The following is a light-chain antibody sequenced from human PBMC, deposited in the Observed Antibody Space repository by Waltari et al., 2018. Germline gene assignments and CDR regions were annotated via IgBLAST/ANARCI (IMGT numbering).Light chain of an antibody. CDR1: QSISTY. Sequence: IQMTQSPSSLSASVGDRVTITCRASQSISTYLNWYQQKPGKAPKLLIFAKSSLQSGVPSRFSGSGSGTDFTLSVSSLQPEDFATYFCQQTYSTLYTFGQGTKLEIK. J-gene: IGKJ2*01. CDR2: AKS. CDR3: QQTYSTLYT. V-gene: IGKV1-39*01.